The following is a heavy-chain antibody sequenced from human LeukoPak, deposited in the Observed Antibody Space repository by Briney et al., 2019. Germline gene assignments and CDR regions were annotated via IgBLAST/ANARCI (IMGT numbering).Heavy chain of an antibody. V-gene: IGHV4-34*01. CDR1: GGSFSGYY. Sequence: SETLSLTCAVYGGSFSGYYWSWIRQPPGKGLEWIGEINHSGSTNYNPSLKSRVTISVDTSKNQFSLKLSSVTAADTAVYYCASVYCGGGSCYSRYFDYWGQGTLVTVSS. CDR3: ASVYCGGGSCYSRYFDY. D-gene: IGHD2-15*01. J-gene: IGHJ4*02. CDR2: INHSGST.